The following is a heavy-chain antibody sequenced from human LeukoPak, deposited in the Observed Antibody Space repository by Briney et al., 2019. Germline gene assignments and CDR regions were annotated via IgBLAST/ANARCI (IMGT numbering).Heavy chain of an antibody. D-gene: IGHD2-8*01. Sequence: PSETLSLTCTVPGYSISSGYYWGWIRQPPGKGLEWIGEGSDSGGTKFNPSLKSRVTISADTSKNQFSLKLSSVTAADTAVYYCAKNGQSGFSFDPWGQGTLVTVSS. CDR2: GSDSGGT. V-gene: IGHV4-38-2*02. CDR3: AKNGQSGFSFDP. J-gene: IGHJ5*02. CDR1: GYSISSGYY.